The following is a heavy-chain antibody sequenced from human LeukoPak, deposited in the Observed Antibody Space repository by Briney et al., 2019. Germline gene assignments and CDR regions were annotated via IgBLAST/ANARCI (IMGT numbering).Heavy chain of an antibody. CDR3: ARDPLIRTTRVDYFDY. J-gene: IGHJ4*02. CDR1: GFNFSSYA. Sequence: PGGSLRLSCAASGFNFSSYAMSWVRQAPGKGLEWVSSISGSGGSIYYADSVKGRFTISRDNSKNTMYLQMHSLRAEDTAVFYCARDPLIRTTRVDYFDYWGQGTLVTVSS. CDR2: ISGSGGSI. D-gene: IGHD1-14*01. V-gene: IGHV3-23*01.